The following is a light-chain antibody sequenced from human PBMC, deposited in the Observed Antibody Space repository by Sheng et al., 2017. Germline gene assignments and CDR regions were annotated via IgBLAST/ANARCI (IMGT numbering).Light chain of an antibody. CDR1: NSIGSW. CDR3: QQYHANPWT. CDR2: RAS. J-gene: IGKJ1*01. Sequence: DIQMTQSPSTLSASVGDRVTITCRASNSIGSWLAWYQQKPGKAPKLLIYRASDLKSGVPSRFSGSESDTGFTLTISSLQPDDSATYYCQQYHANPWTFG. V-gene: IGKV1-5*03.